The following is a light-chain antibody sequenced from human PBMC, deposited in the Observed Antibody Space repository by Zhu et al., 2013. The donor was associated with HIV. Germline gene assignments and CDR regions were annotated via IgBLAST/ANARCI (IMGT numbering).Light chain of an antibody. CDR2: AAS. CDR1: QSVSRN. Sequence: ILLTQSPATLSVFLGERATLSCRASQSVSRNLAWYQQNPGQPPRLLIYAASTRATGIPARFSGSGSGTEFTLTISSLQSEDFAVYYCQQYNNWPPLTFGGGTKVEIK. J-gene: IGKJ4*01. V-gene: IGKV3-15*01. CDR3: QQYNNWPPLT.